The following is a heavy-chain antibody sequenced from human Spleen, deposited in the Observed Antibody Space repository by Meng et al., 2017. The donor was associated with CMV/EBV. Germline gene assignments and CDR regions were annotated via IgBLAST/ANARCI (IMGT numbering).Heavy chain of an antibody. V-gene: IGHV1-68*01. CDR2: ITLYNGNT. CDR3: ARDKVVVVPAALYYYYYGMDV. CDR1: GYTFTCCS. J-gene: IGHJ6*02. Sequence: ASVKVSCKASGYTFTCCSLHWLQQAPGQGLERMRWITLYNGNTNYAKKFQGRVTITRDMSLRTAYIELSSLRSEDSAVYYCARDKVVVVPAALYYYYYGMDVWGQGTTVTVSS. D-gene: IGHD2-2*01.